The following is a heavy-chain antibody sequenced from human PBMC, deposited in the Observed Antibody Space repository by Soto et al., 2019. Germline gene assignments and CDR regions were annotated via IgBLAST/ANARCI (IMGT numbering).Heavy chain of an antibody. D-gene: IGHD2-2*02. CDR2: IIPILGIA. Sequence: ASVKVSCKASGGTFSSYTISWVRQAPGQGLEWMGRIIPILGIANYAQKFQGRVTITADKSTSTAYMELSSLRSEDTAVYYCARGRGYCSSTSCYTDKYYYYYMDVWGKGTTVTVSS. CDR1: GGTFSSYT. CDR3: ARGRGYCSSTSCYTDKYYYYYMDV. J-gene: IGHJ6*03. V-gene: IGHV1-69*02.